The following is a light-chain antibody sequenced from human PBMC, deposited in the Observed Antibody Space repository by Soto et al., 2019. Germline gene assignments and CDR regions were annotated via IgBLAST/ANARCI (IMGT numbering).Light chain of an antibody. J-gene: IGKJ1*01. V-gene: IGKV3-20*01. CDR1: QSVSNNY. CDR2: GAS. Sequence: EIMLTQSPGTLSLSPGERATLSCRASQSVSNNYLAWYQQKPGQAPRLLIYGASNRATGIPDRFSGSGSGTDFILTISRLEPEDFAVYYCQQYDRSWTFGQGTKVDIK. CDR3: QQYDRSWT.